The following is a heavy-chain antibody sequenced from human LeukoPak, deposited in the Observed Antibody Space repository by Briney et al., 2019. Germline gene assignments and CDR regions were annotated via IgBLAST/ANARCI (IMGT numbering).Heavy chain of an antibody. J-gene: IGHJ5*02. CDR2: INSNRDST. D-gene: IGHD5-24*01. V-gene: IGHV3-64*01. Sequence: GGSLRLSRAASGFTFSIHAMHWVRQAPGKGLEYVSGINSNRDSTYYANSAKGRFTISRDNSKNMLYLQMGSLRAEDMAVYYCARGWAGWLDPWGQGTLVTVSS. CDR3: ARGWAGWLDP. CDR1: GFTFSIHA.